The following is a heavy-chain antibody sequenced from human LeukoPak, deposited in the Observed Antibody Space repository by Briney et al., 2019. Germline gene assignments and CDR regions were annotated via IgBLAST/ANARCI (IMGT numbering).Heavy chain of an antibody. CDR2: IYYSGST. CDR3: ARAEKYSSGWYLTQRWAIDY. J-gene: IGHJ4*02. Sequence: SETLSLTCTVSGGSISSYYWSWIRQPPGKGLEWIGYIYYSGSTNYNPSLKSRVTISVDTSKNQFSLKLSSVTAADTAVYYCARAEKYSSGWYLTQRWAIDYWGQGTLVTVSS. V-gene: IGHV4-59*12. CDR1: GGSISSYY. D-gene: IGHD6-19*01.